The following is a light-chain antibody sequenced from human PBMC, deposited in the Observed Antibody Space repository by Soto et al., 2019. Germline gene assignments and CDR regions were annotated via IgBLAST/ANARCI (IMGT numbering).Light chain of an antibody. CDR2: AAS. Sequence: DIQMTQSPSSPSASVGDRVTITCRASQSISNYVNWYQQKPGKAPKLLIYAASSLQSGVPSRFSGSGSGADFTLTISSLQPEDFATYYCQQSYSSPRTFGQGTKVDIK. CDR3: QQSYSSPRT. J-gene: IGKJ2*01. V-gene: IGKV1-39*01. CDR1: QSISNY.